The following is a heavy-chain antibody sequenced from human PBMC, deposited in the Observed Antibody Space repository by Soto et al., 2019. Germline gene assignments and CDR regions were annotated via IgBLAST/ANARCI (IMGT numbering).Heavy chain of an antibody. CDR1: GGTFSSYA. J-gene: IGHJ4*02. V-gene: IGHV1-69*01. Sequence: QVQLVQSGAEVKKPGSSVKVSCKASGGTFSSYAISWVRQAPGQGLEWMGGIIPIFGTANYAQKFQGRVTITADESTSTAYMEVSSLRSDDTVVYYCARAAARYSYVCLFDYLGKGSLVTVSS. CDR2: IIPIFGTA. D-gene: IGHD5-18*01. CDR3: ARAAARYSYVCLFDY.